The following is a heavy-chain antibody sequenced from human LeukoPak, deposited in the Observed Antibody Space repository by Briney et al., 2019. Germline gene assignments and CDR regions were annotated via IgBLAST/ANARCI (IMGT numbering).Heavy chain of an antibody. D-gene: IGHD2-2*02. Sequence: SETLSLTCTVSGGSISSSSYYWGWIRQPPGKGLEWIGSIYYSGSTYYNPSLKSRVTISVDTSKNQFSLKLSSVTAADTAVYYCARGDCSSTSCYKGPSWFDPWGQGTLVTVSS. J-gene: IGHJ5*02. V-gene: IGHV4-39*07. CDR1: GGSISSSSYY. CDR2: IYYSGST. CDR3: ARGDCSSTSCYKGPSWFDP.